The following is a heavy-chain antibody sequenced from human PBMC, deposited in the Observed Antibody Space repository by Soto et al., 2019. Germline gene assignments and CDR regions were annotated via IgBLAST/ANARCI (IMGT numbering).Heavy chain of an antibody. Sequence: PGGSLRLSCAASGFTFSSYAMHWVRQAPGKGLEWVAVISYDGSNKYYADSVKGRFTISRDNSKNTLYLQMNSLRAEDTAVYYCARDIAMRYYYYGMDVWGQGTTVTVSS. D-gene: IGHD2-2*01. CDR3: ARDIAMRYYYYGMDV. CDR1: GFTFSSYA. CDR2: ISYDGSNK. J-gene: IGHJ6*02. V-gene: IGHV3-30-3*01.